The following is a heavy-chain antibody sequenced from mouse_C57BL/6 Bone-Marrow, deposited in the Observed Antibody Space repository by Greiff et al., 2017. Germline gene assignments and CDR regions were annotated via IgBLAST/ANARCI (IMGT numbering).Heavy chain of an antibody. CDR2: IYPRSGNT. Sequence: QVQLQQSGAELARPGASVKLSCKASGYTFTSYGISWVKQRTGQGLEWIGEIYPRSGNTYYNEKFKGKATLTADKSSSTASMELRSLTSEDSAVYFCGKSDCGCSVWFAYWGQGTLVTVSA. CDR3: GKSDCGCSVWFAY. D-gene: IGHD1-1*01. J-gene: IGHJ3*01. CDR1: GYTFTSYG. V-gene: IGHV1-81*01.